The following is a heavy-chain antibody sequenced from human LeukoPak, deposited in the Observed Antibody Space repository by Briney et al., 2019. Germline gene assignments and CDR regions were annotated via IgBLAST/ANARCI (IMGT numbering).Heavy chain of an antibody. CDR2: IKQDGSEK. CDR1: GFTFSSYW. J-gene: IGHJ4*02. V-gene: IGHV3-7*01. D-gene: IGHD6-13*01. Sequence: GGSLRLSCAASGFTFSSYWMSWVRQAPGKGLEWVANIKQDGSEKYYVDSVKGRFTISRDNAKNSLYLQMNSLRAEDTAVYYCAREGAGEQQLALDYWGQGTLVTVSS. CDR3: AREGAGEQQLALDY.